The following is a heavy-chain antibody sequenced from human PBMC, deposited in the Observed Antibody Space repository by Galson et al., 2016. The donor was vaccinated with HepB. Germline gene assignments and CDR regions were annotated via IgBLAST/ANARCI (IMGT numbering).Heavy chain of an antibody. J-gene: IGHJ6*02. V-gene: IGHV4-34*01. D-gene: IGHD3-10*01. CDR3: ARDPFRDSYGWRSYLTGRRVSERIRNYGMDV. CDR1: GGSFSGYY. CDR2: INHSGST. Sequence: ETLSLPCTVHGGSFSGYYWNWIRQPPGKGLEWIGEINHSGSTIYNPSLTSRVTISMYTSANQFSLRLTSVTAADTAVYDCARDPFRDSYGWRSYLTGRRVSERIRNYGMDVWGQGTTVTVSS.